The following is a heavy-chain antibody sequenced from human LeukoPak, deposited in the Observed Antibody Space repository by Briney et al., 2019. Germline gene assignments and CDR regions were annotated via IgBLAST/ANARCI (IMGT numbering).Heavy chain of an antibody. D-gene: IGHD2-2*01. Sequence: ASVKVSCKASGYTFTGYYMQWVRQAPGQGLEWMGWINPNSGGTNYAQKFRGKVTMTRDTSISTAYMELSRLKSDDTAVYYCARDFVPAAIPWFDPWGQGTLVTVSS. V-gene: IGHV1-2*02. J-gene: IGHJ5*02. CDR2: INPNSGGT. CDR1: GYTFTGYY. CDR3: ARDFVPAAIPWFDP.